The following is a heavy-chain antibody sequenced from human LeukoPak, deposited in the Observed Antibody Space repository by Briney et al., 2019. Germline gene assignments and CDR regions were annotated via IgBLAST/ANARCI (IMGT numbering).Heavy chain of an antibody. J-gene: IGHJ4*02. V-gene: IGHV3-49*04. CDR2: IRSKIYGGTP. CDR3: TRDQTPYY. Sequence: GGSLRLSCTASGFTFGDYAMTWVRQAPGKGLEWVGFIRSKIYGGTPEYAASVKGRFTISRDDSKGIAYLQMNSLKTEDAAVYYCTRDQTPYYWGQGTLVTVSS. CDR1: GFTFGDYA.